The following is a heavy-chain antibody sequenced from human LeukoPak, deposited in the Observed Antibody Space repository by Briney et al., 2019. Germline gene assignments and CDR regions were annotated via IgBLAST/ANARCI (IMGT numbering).Heavy chain of an antibody. J-gene: IGHJ4*02. Sequence: SVKVSCKASGGTFSSYAITWVRQAPGQGLEWMGGITPIFGTANCAQKFQGRVTITTDESTSTAYMELSSLRSEDTAVYYCATGGSYYRDYFDYWGQGTLVTVSS. CDR3: ATGGSYYRDYFDY. D-gene: IGHD1-26*01. V-gene: IGHV1-69*05. CDR1: GGTFSSYA. CDR2: ITPIFGTA.